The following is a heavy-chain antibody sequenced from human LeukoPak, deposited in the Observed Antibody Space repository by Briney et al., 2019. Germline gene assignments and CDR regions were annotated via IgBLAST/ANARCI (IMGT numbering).Heavy chain of an antibody. J-gene: IGHJ6*02. V-gene: IGHV3-66*01. CDR3: AREAAAGTPYGMDV. Sequence: GGSLRLSCAASGFTVSSNYMSWVRQAPGKGLEWVSVIYSGGSTYYADSVKGRFTISRDNSKNTLYLQMNSLRAEDTAVYYCAREAAAGTPYGMDVWGQGTTVTVSS. D-gene: IGHD6-13*01. CDR2: IYSGGST. CDR1: GFTVSSNY.